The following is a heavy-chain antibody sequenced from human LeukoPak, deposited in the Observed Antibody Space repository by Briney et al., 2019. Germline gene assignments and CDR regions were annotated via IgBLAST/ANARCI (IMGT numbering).Heavy chain of an antibody. V-gene: IGHV4-59*01. CDR3: ARRITIFGSDAFDI. CDR2: IYYSGST. D-gene: IGHD3-3*01. J-gene: IGHJ3*02. Sequence: SETLSVTCTVSGGSISSYYWSWIRQPPGKGLEWIGYIYYSGSTNYNPSLKSRVTISVDTSKNQFSLKLSSVTAADTAVYYCARRITIFGSDAFDIWGQGTMVTVSS. CDR1: GGSISSYY.